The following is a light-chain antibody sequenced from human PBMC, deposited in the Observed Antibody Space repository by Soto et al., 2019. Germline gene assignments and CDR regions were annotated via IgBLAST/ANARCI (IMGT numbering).Light chain of an antibody. J-gene: IGKJ4*01. CDR2: DAS. CDR3: QQRSDWPST. CDR1: QSVGRY. V-gene: IGKV3-11*01. Sequence: EIVLTQSPATLSLSPGEGATLSCRASQSVGRYLAWYQQKPGQAPRLLIYDASKRATGIAARFSGSGSGTDFSLTISSLEPEDFAVYYCQQRSDWPSTFGGGTTVQIK.